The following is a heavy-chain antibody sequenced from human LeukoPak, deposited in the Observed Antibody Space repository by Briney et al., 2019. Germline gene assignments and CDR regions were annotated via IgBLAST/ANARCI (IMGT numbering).Heavy chain of an antibody. Sequence: PGGSLRLSCAASGFTLSDYYMSWIRQAPGKGLEWVSYISSSGSTIYYADSVKGRFTISRDNAKNSLYLQMNSLRAEDTAVYYCARPYYYGSGSYYRYWGQGTLVTVSS. CDR2: ISSSGSTI. J-gene: IGHJ4*02. CDR1: GFTLSDYY. CDR3: ARPYYYGSGSYYRY. D-gene: IGHD3-10*01. V-gene: IGHV3-11*01.